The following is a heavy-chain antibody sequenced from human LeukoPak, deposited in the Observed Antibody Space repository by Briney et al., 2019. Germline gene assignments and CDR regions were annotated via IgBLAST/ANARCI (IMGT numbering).Heavy chain of an antibody. CDR2: IYYSGST. J-gene: IGHJ4*02. CDR1: GGSISSGSYY. Sequence: SETLSLTCTVSGGSISSGSYYWSWIRQPPGKGLEWIGYIYYSGSTNYNPSLKSRVTISVDTSKNQFSLKLSSVTAADTAVYYCAREDREAAAETFDYRGQGTLVTVSS. CDR3: AREDREAAAETFDY. V-gene: IGHV4-61*01. D-gene: IGHD6-13*01.